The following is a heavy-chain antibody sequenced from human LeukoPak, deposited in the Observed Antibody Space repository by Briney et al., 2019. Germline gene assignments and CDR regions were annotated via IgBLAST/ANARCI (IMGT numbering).Heavy chain of an antibody. CDR3: AKGFGYQLPHALDY. J-gene: IGHJ4*02. D-gene: IGHD2-2*01. CDR1: GFTFSSYG. CDR2: ISYDGSNK. Sequence: GGSLRLSCAASGFTFSSYGMHWVRQAPGKGLEWVAVISYDGSNKYYADSVKGRFTISRDNSKNTLYLQMNSLRAEYTAVYYCAKGFGYQLPHALDYWGQGTLVTVSS. V-gene: IGHV3-30*18.